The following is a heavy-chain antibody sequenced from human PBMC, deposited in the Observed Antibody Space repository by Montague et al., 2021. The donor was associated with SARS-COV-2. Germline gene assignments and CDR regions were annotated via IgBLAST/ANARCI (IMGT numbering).Heavy chain of an antibody. J-gene: IGHJ3*02. D-gene: IGHD4-17*01. V-gene: IGHV4-39*01. CDR2: IYYSGST. Sequence: SETLSLTCTVSGGSIRTSNYYWGWIRQPPGKGLDWIGSIYYSGSTYYNPSLKSRVTISVDTSKNQFSLKMSSATAADTAVYYCAMRGGALDAFDIWGQGTMVIVSS. CDR3: AMRGGALDAFDI. CDR1: GGSIRTSNYY.